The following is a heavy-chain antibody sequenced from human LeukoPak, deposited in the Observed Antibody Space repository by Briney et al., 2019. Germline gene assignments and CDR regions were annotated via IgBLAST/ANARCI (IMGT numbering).Heavy chain of an antibody. V-gene: IGHV3-23*01. CDR1: GFTFISYA. Sequence: GGSLRLSCAAAGFTFISYAMSWVRQAPGKGLEWVSAISGSGGSTYYADSVKGRFTISRDNSKNSLYLQMKSLSAEDTAVYYGANWPPKVASPHELGFDYWGQGTLVTVSS. J-gene: IGHJ4*02. CDR3: ANWPPKVASPHELGFDY. D-gene: IGHD3-3*02. CDR2: ISGSGGST.